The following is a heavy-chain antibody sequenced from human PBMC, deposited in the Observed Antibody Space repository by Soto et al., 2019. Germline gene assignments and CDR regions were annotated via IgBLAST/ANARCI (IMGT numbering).Heavy chain of an antibody. CDR2: MNPNSGNT. Sequence: QVQLVQSGAEVKKPGASVKVSCKASGYTFTSYDINWVRQATGQGLEWMGWMNPNSGNTGYAQKFQGRVTMISNTSISTTDKEQRSLRSEDTAVYYYSRGDIVVVPAAVLIVHQYYYYYGMDVWGQGTTVTVSS. CDR1: GYTFTSYD. V-gene: IGHV1-8*01. J-gene: IGHJ6*02. CDR3: SRGDIVVVPAAVLIVHQYYYYYGMDV. D-gene: IGHD2-2*02.